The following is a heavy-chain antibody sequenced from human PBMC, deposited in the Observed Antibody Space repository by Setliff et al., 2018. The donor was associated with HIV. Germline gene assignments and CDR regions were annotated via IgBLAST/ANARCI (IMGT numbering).Heavy chain of an antibody. CDR3: ARKSTLRYYYGSGSLDAFDI. J-gene: IGHJ3*02. CDR2: IYQSGTT. Sequence: NPSLTCEVSGGSISSTKWWNWVRQPPGKGLEWIGEIYQSGTTNYNPSLKSRVTMSVDTSNNQFSLELSSVTAADTAVYYCARKSTLRYYYGSGSLDAFDIWGQGTKVTVSS. CDR1: GGSISSTKW. D-gene: IGHD3-10*01. V-gene: IGHV4-4*02.